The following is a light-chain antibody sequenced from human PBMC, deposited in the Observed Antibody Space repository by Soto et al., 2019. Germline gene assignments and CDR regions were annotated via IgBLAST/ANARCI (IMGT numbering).Light chain of an antibody. CDR2: GNS. CDR1: SSNIGAGYD. CDR3: QSYDSSLSGYG. Sequence: QSALTQPPSVSGAPGQRVTISCTGSSSNIGAGYDVHWYQQLPGTATKLLIYGNSNRPSGVPERLSGSKSGTSASLAITGLQAEDEADYYCQSYDSSLSGYGFGTGTKVTV. V-gene: IGLV1-40*01. J-gene: IGLJ1*01.